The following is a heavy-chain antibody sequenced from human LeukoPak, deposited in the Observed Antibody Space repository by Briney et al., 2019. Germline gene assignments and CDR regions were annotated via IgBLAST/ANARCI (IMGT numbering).Heavy chain of an antibody. D-gene: IGHD1-26*01. Sequence: GGSLRLSCAASGFTFSSYGMSWVRQAPGKGLEWVSGISGSGGSTYYADSVKGRFTISRDNSKNTLYLQMNSLRAEDTAVYYCAKAPKRSYLFDYWGQGTLVTVSS. V-gene: IGHV3-23*01. J-gene: IGHJ4*02. CDR2: ISGSGGST. CDR1: GFTFSSYG. CDR3: AKAPKRSYLFDY.